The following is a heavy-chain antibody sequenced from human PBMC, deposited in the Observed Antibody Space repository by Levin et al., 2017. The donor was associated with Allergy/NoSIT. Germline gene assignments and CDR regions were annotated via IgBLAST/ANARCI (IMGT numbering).Heavy chain of an antibody. CDR3: ARDLFAKGGGMDV. CDR1: GGSFSGYY. V-gene: IGHV4-34*01. CDR2: INHSGST. Sequence: SQTLSLTCAVYGGSFSGYYWSWIRQPPGKGLEWIGEINHSGSTNYNPSLKSRVTISVDTSKNQFSLKLSSVTAADTAVYYCARDLFAKGGGMDVWGQGTTVTVSS. D-gene: IGHD2-21*01. J-gene: IGHJ6*02.